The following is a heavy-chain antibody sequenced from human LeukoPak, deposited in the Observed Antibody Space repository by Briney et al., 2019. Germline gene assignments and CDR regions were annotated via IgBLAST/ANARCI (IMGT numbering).Heavy chain of an antibody. CDR1: GYTFTGYY. CDR3: ARVLDYGDFDAFDI. D-gene: IGHD4-17*01. Sequence: ASVKVSCKASGYTFTGYYMHWVRQAPGQGLEWMGWINPNSGGANYAQKFQGRVTMTRDTSISTAYMELSRLRSDDTAVYYCARVLDYGDFDAFDIWGQGTMVTVSS. J-gene: IGHJ3*02. CDR2: INPNSGGA. V-gene: IGHV1-2*02.